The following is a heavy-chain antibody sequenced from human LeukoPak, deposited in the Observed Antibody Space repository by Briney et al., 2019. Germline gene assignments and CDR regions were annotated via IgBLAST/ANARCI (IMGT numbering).Heavy chain of an antibody. D-gene: IGHD3-10*01. J-gene: IGHJ5*02. Sequence: GGSLRLSCAASGFTFSSYWMSWVRQAPGKGLEWVANIKQDGSEKYYVDSVKGRFTISRDNAKNSLYLQMNSLRAEDTAVYYCARDLRGDDCTPDNWFDPWGQGTLVTVSS. CDR2: IKQDGSEK. V-gene: IGHV3-7*01. CDR1: GFTFSSYW. CDR3: ARDLRGDDCTPDNWFDP.